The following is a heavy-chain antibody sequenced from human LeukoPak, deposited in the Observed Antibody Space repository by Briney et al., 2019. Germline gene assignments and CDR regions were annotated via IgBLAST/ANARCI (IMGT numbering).Heavy chain of an antibody. V-gene: IGHV4-39*07. CDR2: IYYSGST. CDR3: AREILYDSTGYDV. CDR1: GGSISSNSYY. D-gene: IGHD3-22*01. Sequence: SETLSLTCAVSGGSISSNSYYWGWIRQPPGKGLEWIGSIYYSGSTYYNPSLRNRVTISVDTSKNQFSLKLRSVTAADTAVYYCAREILYDSTGYDVWGQGTLVTVSS. J-gene: IGHJ4*02.